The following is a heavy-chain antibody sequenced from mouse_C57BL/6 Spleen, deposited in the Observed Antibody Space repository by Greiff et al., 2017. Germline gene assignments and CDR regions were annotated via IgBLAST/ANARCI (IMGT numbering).Heavy chain of an antibody. CDR1: GYTFTDYA. D-gene: IGHD3-3*01. J-gene: IGHJ4*01. V-gene: IGHV1-67*01. CDR3: ARSAGTYDAMDD. Sequence: VQRVESGPELVRPGVSVKISCKGSGYTFTDYAMHWVKQSHAKSLEWIGVISTYYGDASYNQKFKDKATMTVDKSSSTAYMELARLTSEDSAVDYCARSAGTYDAMDDWGKGTSVTVSS. CDR2: ISTYYGDA.